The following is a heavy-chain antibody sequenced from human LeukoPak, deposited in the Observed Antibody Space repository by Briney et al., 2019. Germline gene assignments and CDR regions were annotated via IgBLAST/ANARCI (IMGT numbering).Heavy chain of an antibody. D-gene: IGHD2-15*01. CDR1: GGSISNYY. CDR2: MYDSGHT. J-gene: IGHJ4*02. CDR3: ARHPFATPFDY. V-gene: IGHV4-59*08. Sequence: PSETLSLTCSVSGGSISNYYWSWIRQPPGKGLEWIGYMYDSGHTMYNSSLKSRVTMSLDTSKNHFSLRLNSVTAADTAAYYCARHPFATPFDYWGPGTLVTVSS.